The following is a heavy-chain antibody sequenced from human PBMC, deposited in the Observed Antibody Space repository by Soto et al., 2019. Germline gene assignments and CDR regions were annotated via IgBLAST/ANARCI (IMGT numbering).Heavy chain of an antibody. CDR2: VHYSGRT. V-gene: IGHV4-59*01. CDR1: GGSINNFY. Sequence: PSETLSLTCSVSGGSINNFYWGWIRQPPGKGLEWIGYVHYSGRTNYNPSLKSRLTISLDTSKNQFSLKLSSVTAADTAVYYCARILDPSHSDYWGLGTLVTVSS. CDR3: ARILDPSHSDY. D-gene: IGHD3-3*01. J-gene: IGHJ4*02.